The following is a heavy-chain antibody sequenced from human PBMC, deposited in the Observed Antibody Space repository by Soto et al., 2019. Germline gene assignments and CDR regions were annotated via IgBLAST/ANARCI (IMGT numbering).Heavy chain of an antibody. CDR2: MNPNSGNT. V-gene: IGHV1-8*01. D-gene: IGHD3-3*01. CDR1: GYTVTSYD. Sequence: GASVKVSRRASGYTVTSYDINWVRQATGQGLEWMGWMNPNSGNTGYAQKFQGRVTMTRNTSISTAYMELSSLRSEDTAVYYCARGGYDYDFWSGSTAFDIWGQGTMVTVSS. J-gene: IGHJ3*02. CDR3: ARGGYDYDFWSGSTAFDI.